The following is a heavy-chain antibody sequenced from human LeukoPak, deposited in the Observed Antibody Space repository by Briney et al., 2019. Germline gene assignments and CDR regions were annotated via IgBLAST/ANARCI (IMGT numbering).Heavy chain of an antibody. V-gene: IGHV3-30*04. CDR3: ARLGYSYGFSGY. CDR1: GFTFSSYA. Sequence: GGSLRLSCAASGFTFSSYAMHWVRQAPGKGLEWVAVISYDGSNKYYADSVKGRFTISRDNSENTLYLQMNSLRAEDTAVYYCARLGYSYGFSGYWGQGTLVTVSS. CDR2: ISYDGSNK. D-gene: IGHD5-18*01. J-gene: IGHJ4*02.